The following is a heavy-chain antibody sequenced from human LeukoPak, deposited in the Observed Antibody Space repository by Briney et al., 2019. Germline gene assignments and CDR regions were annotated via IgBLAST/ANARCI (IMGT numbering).Heavy chain of an antibody. CDR3: ARCSMIQDTGYTFDI. J-gene: IGHJ3*02. D-gene: IGHD3-22*01. CDR1: GYTFTSYA. Sequence: GASVKVSCKASGYTFTSYAISWVRQAPGQGLEWMGRIIPILGIANYAQKFQGRVTITADKSTSTAYMELSSLRSEDTAVYYCARCSMIQDTGYTFDIWGQGTMVTVSS. V-gene: IGHV1-69*04. CDR2: IIPILGIA.